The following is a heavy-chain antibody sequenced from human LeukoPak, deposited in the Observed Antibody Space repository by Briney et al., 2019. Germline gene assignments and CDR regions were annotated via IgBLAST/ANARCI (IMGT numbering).Heavy chain of an antibody. J-gene: IGHJ4*02. V-gene: IGHV1-2*02. CDR2: INPNSGGT. CDR3: ARGPYSSGWPQPFDY. CDR1: GYTFTGYY. D-gene: IGHD6-19*01. Sequence: AAVKVSCKSSGYTFTGYYIDWVRQAPGQGLEWMGWINPNSGGTKYAQKFQGRITMTRDTSINTAYMELSRLRSDDTAVYYCARGPYSSGWPQPFDYWGQGTLVTVSS.